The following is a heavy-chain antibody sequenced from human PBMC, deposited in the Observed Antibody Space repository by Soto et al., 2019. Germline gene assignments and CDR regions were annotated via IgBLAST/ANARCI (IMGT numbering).Heavy chain of an antibody. V-gene: IGHV4-34*01. CDR3: ARGRSSVPDRRGIGYYGLDV. CDR1: GASFSGYY. Sequence: QVQLQQWGAEVLKPSETLSLTCVVNGASFSGYYWSWIRQPPGKGLEWIGEINDSGITDSNPSLESRVTISVDMSKNQFSLELNSVTAADTAVYHCARGRSSVPDRRGIGYYGLDVWGQGTTVTVSS. CDR2: INDSGIT. J-gene: IGHJ6*02. D-gene: IGHD3-3*01.